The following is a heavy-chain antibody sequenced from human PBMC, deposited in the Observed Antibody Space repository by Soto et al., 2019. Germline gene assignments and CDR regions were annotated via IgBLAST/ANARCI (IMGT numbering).Heavy chain of an antibody. Sequence: QVQLQESGPGLVKPSQTLSLTCTVSGDSISSAAYDWTWIRQHPGKGLEWIGDIYYSGTTYYNPSLKSRVTISVDTSKNQFSVRLSSVTAADTAVYYCAREIDYYDSSGYYSGGAFDIWGQGTMVTVSS. CDR3: AREIDYYDSSGYYSGGAFDI. J-gene: IGHJ3*02. CDR2: IYYSGTT. V-gene: IGHV4-31*03. CDR1: GDSISSAAYD. D-gene: IGHD3-22*01.